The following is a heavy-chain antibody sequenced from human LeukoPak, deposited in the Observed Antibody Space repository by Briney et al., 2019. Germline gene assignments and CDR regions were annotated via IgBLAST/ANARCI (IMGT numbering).Heavy chain of an antibody. CDR2: IYGGGST. CDR3: ARGASGYGVFDI. J-gene: IGHJ3*02. V-gene: IGHV3-53*01. D-gene: IGHD2-8*01. CDR1: GFTVSNDY. Sequence: GGSLRLSCAASGFTVSNDYMSWVRQAPGKGLEWVSVIYGGGSTYYADSVRGRFTISRDNSENTLFLQMNSLRAEDTAVYYCARGASGYGVFDIWGQGTMVTVSS.